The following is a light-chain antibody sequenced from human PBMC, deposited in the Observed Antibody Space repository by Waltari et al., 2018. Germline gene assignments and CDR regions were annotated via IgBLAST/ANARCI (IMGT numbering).Light chain of an antibody. V-gene: IGKV1-39*01. CDR2: AAS. CDR1: QSISTS. Sequence: DIQMTQSPSSLSASLGDRVTITCRASQSISTSLNWYQQKPGKAPNLLMYAASTLQSGVTSRFSGSGSGTDFTLTISSLQPEDSATYFCQQSHNTPWTCGQGTKVEIK. J-gene: IGKJ1*01. CDR3: QQSHNTPWT.